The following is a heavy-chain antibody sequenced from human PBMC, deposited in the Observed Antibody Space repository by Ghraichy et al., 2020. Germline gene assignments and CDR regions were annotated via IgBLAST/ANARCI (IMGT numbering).Heavy chain of an antibody. V-gene: IGHV1-69*06. CDR3: ARGKGTGQIFWSFDY. CDR1: GGTFSSYA. J-gene: IGHJ4*02. CDR2: IIPIFGTA. Sequence: SVKVSCKASGGTFSSYAISWVRQAPGQGLEWMGGIIPIFGTANYAQKFQGRVTITADKSTSTAYMELSSLRSEDTAVYYCARGKGTGQIFWSFDYWGQGTLVTVSS. D-gene: IGHD7-27*01.